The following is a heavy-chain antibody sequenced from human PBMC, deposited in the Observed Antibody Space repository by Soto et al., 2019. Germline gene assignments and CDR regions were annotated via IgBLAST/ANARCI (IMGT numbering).Heavy chain of an antibody. CDR1: GFTFSSYG. D-gene: IGHD2-8*01. Sequence: GGSLRLSCAASGFTFSSYGMHWVRQAPGKGLEWVAVISYDGSNKYYADSVKGRFTISRDNSKNTLYLQMNSLRAEDTAVYYCAKDLYCTNGVCYLYMGLDYYYYGMDVWGQGTTVTVSS. V-gene: IGHV3-30*18. J-gene: IGHJ6*02. CDR2: ISYDGSNK. CDR3: AKDLYCTNGVCYLYMGLDYYYYGMDV.